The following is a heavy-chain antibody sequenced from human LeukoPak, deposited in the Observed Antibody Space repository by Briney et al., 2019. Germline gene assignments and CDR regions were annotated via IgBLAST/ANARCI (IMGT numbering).Heavy chain of an antibody. CDR2: ISSSSSYI. J-gene: IGHJ6*03. Sequence: GGSLRLSCAASGFTFSSYWMSWVRQAPGKGLEWVSSISSSSSYIYYADSVKGRFTISRDNAKNSLYLQMNSLRAEDTAVYYCARALSSSSGRYYYYMDVWGKGTTVTVSS. CDR1: GFTFSSYW. D-gene: IGHD6-6*01. CDR3: ARALSSSSGRYYYYMDV. V-gene: IGHV3-21*01.